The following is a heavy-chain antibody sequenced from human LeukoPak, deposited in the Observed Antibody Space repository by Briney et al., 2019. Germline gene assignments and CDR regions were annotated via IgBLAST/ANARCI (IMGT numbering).Heavy chain of an antibody. V-gene: IGHV3-7*02. D-gene: IGHD6-13*01. CDR2: IKYDGSEI. CDR3: ASGIAVTGPVH. CDR1: GFTFSNYF. J-gene: IGHJ1*01. Sequence: PGGSLRLSCAASGFTFSNYFMSWVRQAPGKGLEWVAYIKYDGSEIDYVDSVKGRFTISRDNSKNTLYLQMNSLRSEDSALYYCASGIAVTGPVHWGQGTLVTVSS.